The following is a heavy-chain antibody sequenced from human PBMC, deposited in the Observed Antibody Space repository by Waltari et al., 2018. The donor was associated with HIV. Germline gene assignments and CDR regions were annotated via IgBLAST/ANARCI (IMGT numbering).Heavy chain of an antibody. Sequence: EVQLVESGGGLVQPGGSLRLSCVASGFTFSDHYMDWVRQAPGKGLEWIGRTRNKAKGYTTESAASLKGRFTISRDDSKKSLFLQMNSLKTEDTALYFCTRTSLEYFFDSWGQGTLVTVSS. V-gene: IGHV3-72*01. CDR2: TRNKAKGYTT. J-gene: IGHJ4*02. CDR3: TRTSLEYFFDS. CDR1: GFTFSDHY.